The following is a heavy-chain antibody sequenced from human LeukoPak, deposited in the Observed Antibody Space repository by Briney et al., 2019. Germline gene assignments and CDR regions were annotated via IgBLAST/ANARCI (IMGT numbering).Heavy chain of an antibody. CDR3: ARDGGYSGYDADC. Sequence: GGSLRLSCAASGFTFSTYSMKWVRQAPGKGLEWVSYISDSSAMYYADSVRGRFTISRENDKNSLFLQMNSLRAEDTTVYYCARDGGYSGYDADCWGQGTLVTVPS. CDR1: GFTFSTYS. J-gene: IGHJ4*02. V-gene: IGHV3-48*01. D-gene: IGHD5-12*01. CDR2: ISDSSAM.